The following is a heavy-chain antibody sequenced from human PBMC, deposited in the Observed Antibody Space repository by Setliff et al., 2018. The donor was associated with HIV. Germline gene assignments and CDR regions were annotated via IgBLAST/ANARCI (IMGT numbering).Heavy chain of an antibody. CDR1: GYTFTNNG. CDR2: INVHNHNT. J-gene: IGHJ6*03. CDR3: ARDLGGYDDEGYYYYYMDV. Sequence: ASVKVSCKASGYTFTNNGLSWVRQAPGQGLEWMGWINVHNHNTNYAQKFQGRVSMTTDTSTNTAYMELRSLSPVDTAVYYCARDLGGYDDEGYYYYYMDVWGKGAKVTV. D-gene: IGHD5-12*01. V-gene: IGHV1-18*01.